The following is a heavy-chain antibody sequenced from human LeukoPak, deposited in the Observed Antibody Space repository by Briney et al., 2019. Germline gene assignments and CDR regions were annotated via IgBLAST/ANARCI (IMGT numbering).Heavy chain of an antibody. J-gene: IGHJ4*02. CDR3: ARGSDYDILTGYYWAPPSSYFDY. D-gene: IGHD3-9*01. V-gene: IGHV1-46*03. CDR1: GYTFTSYY. Sequence: AASVKVSCKESGYTFTSYYMHWVRQAPGQGLEWMGIINPSGGSTSYAQKFQGRVTMTRDTSTSTVYMELSSLRSEDTAVYYCARGSDYDILTGYYWAPPSSYFDYWGQGTLVTVSS. CDR2: INPSGGST.